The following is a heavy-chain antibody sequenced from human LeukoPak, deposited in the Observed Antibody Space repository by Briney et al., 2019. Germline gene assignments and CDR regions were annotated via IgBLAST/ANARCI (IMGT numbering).Heavy chain of an antibody. Sequence: PSQTLSLTCTVSGGSISGYYWSWIRQPPGKGLEWIGYIYYSGSTNYNPSLKSRVTISADTSKNQFSLKLSSVTAADTAVYYCARGSGYYYYWGQGTLVTVSS. CDR1: GGSISGYY. V-gene: IGHV4-59*01. CDR3: ARGSGYYYY. J-gene: IGHJ4*02. CDR2: IYYSGST. D-gene: IGHD3-22*01.